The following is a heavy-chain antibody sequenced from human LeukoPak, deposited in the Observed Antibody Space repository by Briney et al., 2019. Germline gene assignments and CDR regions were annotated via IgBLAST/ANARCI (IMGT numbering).Heavy chain of an antibody. CDR2: INPNSGGT. CDR3: ARDPVDIVATRSWFDP. J-gene: IGHJ5*02. V-gene: IGHV1-2*02. Sequence: ASVKVSCKASGYTFTGYYMHWVRQAPGQGLVWMGWINPNSGGTNYAQKFQGRVTMTRDTSISTAYMELSRLRSDDTAVYYCARDPVDIVATRSWFDPWGQGTLVTVSS. D-gene: IGHD5-12*01. CDR1: GYTFTGYY.